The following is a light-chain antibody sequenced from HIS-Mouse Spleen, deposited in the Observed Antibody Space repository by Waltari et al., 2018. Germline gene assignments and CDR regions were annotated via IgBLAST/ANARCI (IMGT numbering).Light chain of an antibody. Sequence: SYELTQPPSVSVSPGQTARITCSGDALPKQYAYWYQQKPGQAPVLVIYKDSERPSGIPERFSGSSSETTVTLTISGVQAEDEADYYCQSADSSGTSWVFGGGTKPTVL. V-gene: IGLV3-25*03. CDR2: KDS. J-gene: IGLJ3*02. CDR3: QSADSSGTSWV. CDR1: ALPKQY.